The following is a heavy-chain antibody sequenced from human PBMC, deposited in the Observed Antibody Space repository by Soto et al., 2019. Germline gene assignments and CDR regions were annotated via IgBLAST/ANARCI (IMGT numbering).Heavy chain of an antibody. J-gene: IGHJ5*02. Sequence: ASVKVSCKASGGTFSSYAISWVRQAPGQGLEWMGGIIPIFGTANYAQKFQGRVTITADKSTSTAYMELSSLRSEDTAVYYCARSFDMVRGQFDPWGQGTLVTVSS. D-gene: IGHD3-10*01. CDR2: IIPIFGTA. CDR1: GGTFSSYA. CDR3: ARSFDMVRGQFDP. V-gene: IGHV1-69*06.